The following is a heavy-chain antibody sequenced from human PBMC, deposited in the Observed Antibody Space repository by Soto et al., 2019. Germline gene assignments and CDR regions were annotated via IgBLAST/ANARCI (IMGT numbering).Heavy chain of an antibody. V-gene: IGHV3-48*02. CDR2: ITTTSSTM. D-gene: IGHD3-22*01. J-gene: IGHJ6*02. CDR1: GFIFSDYS. CDR3: ARDSSGRQYYGMDV. Sequence: PGGSLRLSCTPSGFIFSDYSMNWVRQAPGKGLEWIPYITTTSSTMYYADSVKGRFTISRDNAKNSLYLQMNSLRDEDTAVYYCARDSSGRQYYGMDVWGQGTTVTVS.